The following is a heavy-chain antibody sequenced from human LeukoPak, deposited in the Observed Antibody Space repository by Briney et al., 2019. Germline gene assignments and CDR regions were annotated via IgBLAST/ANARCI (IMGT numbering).Heavy chain of an antibody. J-gene: IGHJ5*02. Sequence: GESLKISCKGSGYSFTSYWIGWVRQMPGKGLEWMGIIYLGDSDTRYSPSFRGQVTISADKSISTAYLQWSSLKASDTAMYYCARHHSSGVVITRWFDPWGQGTLVTVSS. V-gene: IGHV5-51*01. CDR3: ARHHSSGVVITRWFDP. CDR2: IYLGDSDT. CDR1: GYSFTSYW. D-gene: IGHD3-3*01.